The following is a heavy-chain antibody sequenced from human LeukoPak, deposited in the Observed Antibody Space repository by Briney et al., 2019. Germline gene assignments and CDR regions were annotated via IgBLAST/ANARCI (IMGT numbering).Heavy chain of an antibody. Sequence: ASVKVSCKASGYTFTGYYMHWVRQAPGQGLEWMGWINPNSGGTNYAQKFQGRVTMTRDTSISTAYMELSRLRSDDTAVYYCARALYGDYSTGYWGQGTLVTVSS. D-gene: IGHD4-17*01. V-gene: IGHV1-2*02. J-gene: IGHJ4*02. CDR2: INPNSGGT. CDR1: GYTFTGYY. CDR3: ARALYGDYSTGY.